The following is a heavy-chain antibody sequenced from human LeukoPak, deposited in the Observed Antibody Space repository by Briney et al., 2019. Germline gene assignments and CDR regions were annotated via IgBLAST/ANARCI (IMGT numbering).Heavy chain of an antibody. Sequence: PGGSLRLSCAASGFTFSSYAMSWVRQAPGKGLEWVSASSGSGGSTYYADSVKGRFTISRDNSKNTLYLQMNSLRAEDTAVYYCAKVGNIYYGSGSSPPNYYFDYWGRGTLVTVSS. D-gene: IGHD3-10*01. CDR1: GFTFSSYA. J-gene: IGHJ4*02. V-gene: IGHV3-23*01. CDR3: AKVGNIYYGSGSSPPNYYFDY. CDR2: SSGSGGST.